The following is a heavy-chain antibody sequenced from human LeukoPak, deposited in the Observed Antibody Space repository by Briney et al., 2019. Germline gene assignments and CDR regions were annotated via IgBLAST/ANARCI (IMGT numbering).Heavy chain of an antibody. CDR1: RGSISSPNYY. V-gene: IGHV4-39*07. J-gene: IGHJ3*02. Sequence: SETLSLTCSVSRGSISSPNYYWGWIRQSPGKGLEWIGNIYYSGTTYYNPSLPSLKSRVTILIDTSKNQFSLRLRSVTAADTAVYYCARVDSSGYYLVGACDIWGQGTMVTVSS. CDR3: ARVDSSGYYLVGACDI. D-gene: IGHD3-22*01. CDR2: IYYSGTT.